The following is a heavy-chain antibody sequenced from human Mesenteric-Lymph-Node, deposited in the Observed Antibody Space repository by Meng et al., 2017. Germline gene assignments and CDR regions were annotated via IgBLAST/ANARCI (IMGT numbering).Heavy chain of an antibody. Sequence: ASVKVSCKASGYTFTGYYMHWVRQAPGQGLEWMGRINPNSGGTNYAQKFQGRVTMTRDTSISTAYMELSRLRSDDTAVYYCARENYLEVRPLGGQGFDPWGQGTLVTVSS. CDR2: INPNSGGT. CDR1: GYTFTGYY. D-gene: IGHD3-16*01. CDR3: ARENYLEVRPLGGQGFDP. J-gene: IGHJ5*02. V-gene: IGHV1-2*06.